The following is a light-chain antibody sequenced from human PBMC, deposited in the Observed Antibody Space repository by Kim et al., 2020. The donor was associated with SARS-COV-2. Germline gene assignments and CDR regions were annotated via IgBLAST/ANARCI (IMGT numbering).Light chain of an antibody. CDR1: SSDVGDYNY. CDR2: DVT. Sequence: QSALTQPRSMSGSPGQSVTISCTGSSSDVGDYNYVSWYQQHPGKAPKLIIFDVTKRPSGVPDRFSGSKSGNTASLTISGLQTEDEGDYYCCSYAGRYTYVFGTGTKVTVL. V-gene: IGLV2-11*01. CDR3: CSYAGRYTYV. J-gene: IGLJ1*01.